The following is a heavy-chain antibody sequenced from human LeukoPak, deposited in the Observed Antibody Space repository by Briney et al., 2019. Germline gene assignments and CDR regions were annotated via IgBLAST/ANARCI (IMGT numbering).Heavy chain of an antibody. Sequence: GGSLRLSCAASGFTFSSYAMSWVRQAPGKGLEWVSAISGSGGSTYYADSVKGRFTSSRDNSKNTLYLQMNSLRAEDTAVYYCAKDHMIVVVITFDYWGQGTLVTVSS. CDR3: AKDHMIVVVITFDY. CDR1: GFTFSSYA. V-gene: IGHV3-23*01. CDR2: ISGSGGST. J-gene: IGHJ4*02. D-gene: IGHD3-22*01.